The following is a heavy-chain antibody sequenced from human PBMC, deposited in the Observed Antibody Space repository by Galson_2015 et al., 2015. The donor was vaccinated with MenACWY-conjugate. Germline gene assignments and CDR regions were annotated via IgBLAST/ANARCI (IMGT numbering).Heavy chain of an antibody. J-gene: IGHJ4*02. CDR3: ARRAYSGFDFNV. CDR2: IHPGNSDT. CDR1: GFTFTSYW. D-gene: IGHD5-12*01. V-gene: IGHV5-51*01. Sequence: QSGAEVKKPGESLTISCKGSGFTFTSYWIAWVRQMPGKGLEWMGIIHPGNSDTRYSPSFQGQVTISADKSISTAYLQWSSLKASDTAMYYCARRAYSGFDFNVWGQGTLVTVSS.